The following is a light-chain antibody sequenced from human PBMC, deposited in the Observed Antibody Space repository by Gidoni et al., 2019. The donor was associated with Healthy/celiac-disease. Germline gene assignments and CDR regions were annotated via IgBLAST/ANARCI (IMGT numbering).Light chain of an antibody. CDR1: SSDVGGYNY. Sequence: QSALTQPPSTSGFPGRSVTISCTATSSDVGGYNYVSWYQQHPGKARNLMIYEVSKRPSGVPDRFSGSKSGNPDSLTVSGLQAEDEADYYCSSYAGSNNLVFGTGTKVTVL. J-gene: IGLJ1*01. V-gene: IGLV2-8*01. CDR2: EVS. CDR3: SSYAGSNNLV.